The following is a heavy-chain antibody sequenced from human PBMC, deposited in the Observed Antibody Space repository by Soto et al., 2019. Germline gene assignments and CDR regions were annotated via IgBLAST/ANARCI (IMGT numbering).Heavy chain of an antibody. CDR3: TRGTDLLLCTGTSCPGIDV. J-gene: IGHJ6*02. V-gene: IGHV3-7*03. CDR1: GFTIGNHW. D-gene: IGHD2-2*01. CDR2: IKQDGSQT. Sequence: EVQLVESGGVLVQPGGSLRLSCVASGFTIGNHWMSWVRQAPEKGLEWVANIKQDGSQTYYVGSVKGRYTISRDNAENPLNLQMKSRRAEDKAVYYCTRGTDLLLCTGTSCPGIDVWGQGTTVTVSS.